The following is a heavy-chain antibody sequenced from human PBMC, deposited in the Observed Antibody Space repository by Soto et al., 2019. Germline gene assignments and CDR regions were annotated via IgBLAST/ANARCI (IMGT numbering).Heavy chain of an antibody. CDR2: IWYDGSKK. Sequence: QVHLVESGGGVVQPGGSLRLSCAASGFTFSDHDMHWIRQAPGKGLEWVALIWYDGSKKYYVDSVKGRFTISRDNSKNTMYLQMNRLRAEDTAVYYCAREGVTGTTAVSWDQGTLVTVSS. J-gene: IGHJ5*02. D-gene: IGHD1-7*01. V-gene: IGHV3-33*01. CDR1: GFTFSDHD. CDR3: AREGVTGTTAVS.